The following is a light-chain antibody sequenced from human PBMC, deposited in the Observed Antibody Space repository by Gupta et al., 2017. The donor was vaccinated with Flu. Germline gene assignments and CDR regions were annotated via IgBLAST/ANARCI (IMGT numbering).Light chain of an antibody. CDR2: NDN. V-gene: IGLV1-44*01. Sequence: STIGRNVVSWCHHVPGRAPKLLFYNDNQRPSGVPDRFSGSKSGTSASLAISGLQSEDEADYYCAAWDDSLNGLWVFGGGTQLTVL. J-gene: IGLJ3*02. CDR3: AAWDDSLNGLWV. CDR1: STIGRNV.